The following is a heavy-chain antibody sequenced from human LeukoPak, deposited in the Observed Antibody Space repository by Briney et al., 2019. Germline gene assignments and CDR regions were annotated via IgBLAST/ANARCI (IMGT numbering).Heavy chain of an antibody. CDR1: GFTVSSNY. J-gene: IGHJ4*02. D-gene: IGHD5-18*01. CDR3: ARERGYSYGGFDY. CDR2: IYSGGST. Sequence: GGSLRLSCAASGFTVSSNYMSWVRQAPGKGLEWVSAIYSGGSTYYADSVKGRFTISRDNSKNTLYLQMNSLRAEDTAVYYCARERGYSYGGFDYWGQGTQVTVSS. V-gene: IGHV3-66*01.